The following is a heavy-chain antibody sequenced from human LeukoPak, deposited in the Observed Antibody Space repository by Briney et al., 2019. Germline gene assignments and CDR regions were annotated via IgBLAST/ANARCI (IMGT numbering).Heavy chain of an antibody. V-gene: IGHV1-69*01. D-gene: IGHD2-2*01. CDR3: ARGYCSSTSCYGLDAFDI. J-gene: IGHJ3*02. Sequence: GASVKVSCKASGGTFISYAISWVRQAPGQGLEWMGGIIPIFGTANYAQKFQGRVTITADESTSTAYMELSSLRSEDTAVYYCARGYCSSTSCYGLDAFDIWGQGTMVTVSS. CDR2: IIPIFGTA. CDR1: GGTFISYA.